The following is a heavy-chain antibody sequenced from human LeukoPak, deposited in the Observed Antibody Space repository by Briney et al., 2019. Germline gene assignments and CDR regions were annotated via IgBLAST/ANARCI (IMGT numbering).Heavy chain of an antibody. CDR3: ARDPMIVGAFDI. V-gene: IGHV1-69*05. CDR1: GGTFSSYA. J-gene: IGHJ3*02. Sequence: GASVKVSCKASGGTFSSYAISWVRQAPGQGLEWMGGIIPIFGTANYAQKFQGRVTMTRDMSTSTVYMELSSLRSEDTAVYYCARDPMIVGAFDIWGQGTMVTVSS. CDR2: IIPIFGTA. D-gene: IGHD3-22*01.